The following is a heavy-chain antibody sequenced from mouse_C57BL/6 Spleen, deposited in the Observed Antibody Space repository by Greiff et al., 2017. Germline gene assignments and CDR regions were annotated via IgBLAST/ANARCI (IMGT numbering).Heavy chain of an antibody. J-gene: IGHJ1*03. Sequence: DVQLQESGPGLVKPSQSLSLTCSVTGYSITSGYYWNWIRQFPGNKLEWMGYISYDGSNNYNPSLKNRISITRDTSKNQFFLKLNSVTTEDTATYYCARALKGDWYFDVWGTGTTVTVSS. CDR2: ISYDGSN. V-gene: IGHV3-6*01. CDR1: GYSITSGYY. CDR3: ARALKGDWYFDV.